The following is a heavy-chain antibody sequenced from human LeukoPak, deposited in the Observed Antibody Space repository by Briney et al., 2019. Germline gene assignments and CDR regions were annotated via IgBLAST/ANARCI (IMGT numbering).Heavy chain of an antibody. CDR1: GFSLSTSGMC. D-gene: IGHD3-3*01. Sequence: SGPALVKPTQTLTLTGAFSGFSLSTSGMCVSWIRQPPGKALEWLARVDWDDDKYYSTSLKTRLTISKDTSKNQVVLTMTNMDPVDTATYYCARMSGYYTYYFDYWGQGTLVTVSS. CDR2: VDWDDDK. J-gene: IGHJ4*02. V-gene: IGHV2-70*11. CDR3: ARMSGYYTYYFDY.